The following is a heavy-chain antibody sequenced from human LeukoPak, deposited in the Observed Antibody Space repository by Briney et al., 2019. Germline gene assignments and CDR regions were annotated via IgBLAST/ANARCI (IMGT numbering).Heavy chain of an antibody. CDR1: GFTFSSYE. V-gene: IGHV3-21*01. J-gene: IGHJ4*02. D-gene: IGHD2-21*01. Sequence: GGSLRLSCAASGFTFSSYEMNWVRQAPGKGLEWVSSISSSSSYIYYADSVKGRFTISRDNAKNSLYLQMNSLRAEDTAVYYCARDDWRGGTLTEFDYWGQGTLVTVSS. CDR3: ARDDWRGGTLTEFDY. CDR2: ISSSSSYI.